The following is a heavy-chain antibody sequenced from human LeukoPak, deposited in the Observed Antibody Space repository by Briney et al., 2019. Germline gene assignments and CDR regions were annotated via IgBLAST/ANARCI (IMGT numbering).Heavy chain of an antibody. CDR2: IYTSGST. Sequence: SETLSLTCTVSGGSISSYYWSWIRQPAGKGLEWIGRIYTSGSTNYNPSLKSRVTMSVDTSKNQFSLKLSSVTAADTAVYYCAGDSAELWFGELLPNNWFDPWGQGTLVTVSS. J-gene: IGHJ5*02. V-gene: IGHV4-4*07. CDR1: GGSISSYY. CDR3: AGDSAELWFGELLPNNWFDP. D-gene: IGHD3-10*01.